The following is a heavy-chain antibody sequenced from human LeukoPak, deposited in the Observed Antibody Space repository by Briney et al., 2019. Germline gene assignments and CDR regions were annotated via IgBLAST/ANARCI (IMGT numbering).Heavy chain of an antibody. V-gene: IGHV3-21*01. CDR2: ISSSSSYI. Sequence: GGSLRLSCAASGFTFSSYSMNWVRQAPGKGLEWVPSISSSSSYIYYADSVKGRFTISRDNAKNSLYLQMNSLRAKDTAVYYCARDFRGVRYSYGSTHFDYWGQGTLVTVSS. J-gene: IGHJ4*02. D-gene: IGHD5-18*01. CDR1: GFTFSSYS. CDR3: ARDFRGVRYSYGSTHFDY.